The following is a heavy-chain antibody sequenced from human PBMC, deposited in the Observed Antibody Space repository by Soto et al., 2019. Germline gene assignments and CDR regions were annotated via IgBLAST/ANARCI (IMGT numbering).Heavy chain of an antibody. CDR3: AKDSGWSFDY. CDR2: ISYDGSNK. CDR1: GFTFSSYG. V-gene: IGHV3-30*18. D-gene: IGHD6-19*01. J-gene: IGHJ4*02. Sequence: PGGSLRLSCAASGFTFSSYGMHWVRQAPGKGLEWVAVISYDGSNKYYADSVKGRFTISRDNSKNTLYLQMNSLRAEDTAVYYCAKDSGWSFDYWGQGTLVTVSS.